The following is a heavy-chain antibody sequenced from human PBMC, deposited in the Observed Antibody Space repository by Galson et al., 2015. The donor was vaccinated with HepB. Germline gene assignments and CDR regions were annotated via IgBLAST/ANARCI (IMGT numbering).Heavy chain of an antibody. J-gene: IGHJ6*02. Sequence: SLRLSCAASGFTFSSYEMNWVRQAPGKGLEWVSYISSSGSTIYYADSVKGRFTISRDNAKNSLYLQMNSLKAEDTAVYYCAREGGSYQKLYGMDVWGQGTTVTVSS. D-gene: IGHD1-26*01. CDR2: ISSSGSTI. V-gene: IGHV3-48*03. CDR3: AREGGSYQKLYGMDV. CDR1: GFTFSSYE.